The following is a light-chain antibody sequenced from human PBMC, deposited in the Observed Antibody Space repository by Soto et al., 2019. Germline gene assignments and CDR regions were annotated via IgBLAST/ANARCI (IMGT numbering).Light chain of an antibody. CDR3: QQLYNYPST. CDR2: TAS. V-gene: IGKV1-9*01. Sequence: DIQMTQSPSTLSASVGDRVTITCRASQGISSYLAWYQQKPGKAPKLLIYTASTLQSGVPSRFSGSGSGTEFTLTISSLQPEDFASYYCQQLYNYPSTFGQGTRLEIK. CDR1: QGISSY. J-gene: IGKJ5*01.